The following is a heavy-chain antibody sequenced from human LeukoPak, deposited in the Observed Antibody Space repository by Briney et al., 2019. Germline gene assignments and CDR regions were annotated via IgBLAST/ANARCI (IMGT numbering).Heavy chain of an antibody. CDR2: IKQDGSEK. CDR3: ASLISPYYYYYMDV. Sequence: GSLRLSCAASGFTFSSYWMSWVRQAPGKGLEWVANIKQDGSEKYYVDSVKGRFTISRDNAKNSLYLQMNSLRAEDTAVYYCASLISPYYYYYMDVWGKGTTVTVSS. J-gene: IGHJ6*03. V-gene: IGHV3-7*01. CDR1: GFTFSSYW.